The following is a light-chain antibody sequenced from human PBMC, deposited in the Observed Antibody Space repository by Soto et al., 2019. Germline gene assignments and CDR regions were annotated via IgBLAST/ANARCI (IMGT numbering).Light chain of an antibody. CDR2: SDD. J-gene: IGLJ3*02. CDR3: VAWDDSLSGWV. CDR1: SSNIGSNY. V-gene: IGLV1-47*02. Sequence: QSGLTQPPSESGTPGQRVTVSCSGSSSNIGSNYVSWYQQLPGTAPKLLIYSDDQRPSGVPDRFSASKSGTSASLDISGLRSEDEAIYYCVAWDDSLSGWVFGGWTQLTVL.